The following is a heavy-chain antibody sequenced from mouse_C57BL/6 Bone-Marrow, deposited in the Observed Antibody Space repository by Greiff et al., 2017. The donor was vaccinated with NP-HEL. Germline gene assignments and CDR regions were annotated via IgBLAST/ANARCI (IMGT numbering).Heavy chain of an antibody. D-gene: IGHD1-1*01. CDR2: ISYDGSN. CDR3: AREGDYGSVY. J-gene: IGHJ2*01. V-gene: IGHV3-6*01. CDR1: GYSITSGYY. Sequence: ESGPGLVKPSQSLSLTCSVTGYSITSGYYWNWIRQFPGNKLEWMGYISYDGSNNYNPSLKNRISITRDTSKNQFFLKLNSVTTEDTATYYCAREGDYGSVYWGQGTTLTVSS.